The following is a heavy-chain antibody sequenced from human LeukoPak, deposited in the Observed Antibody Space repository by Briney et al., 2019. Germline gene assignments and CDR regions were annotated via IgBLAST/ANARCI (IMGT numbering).Heavy chain of an antibody. V-gene: IGHV4-34*01. J-gene: IGHJ5*02. CDR2: INHSGST. Sequence: SETLSLTCTVSGGSFSGYYWSWIRQPPGKGLEWIGEINHSGSTNYNPSLKSRVTISVDTSKNQFSLKLSSVTAADTAVYYCAGGHDFWSGYYSNWFDPWGQGTLVTVSS. CDR1: GGSFSGYY. D-gene: IGHD3-3*01. CDR3: AGGHDFWSGYYSNWFDP.